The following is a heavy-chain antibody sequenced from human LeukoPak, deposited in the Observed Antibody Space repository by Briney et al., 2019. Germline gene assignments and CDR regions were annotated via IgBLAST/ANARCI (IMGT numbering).Heavy chain of an antibody. D-gene: IGHD3-3*01. CDR2: IYYSGST. V-gene: IGHV4-59*08. CDR3: ARHGGSGPYYDFWSGYERTNWFDP. Sequence: PSETLSLTCTVSGGSISSYYWSWIRQHPGKGLEWIGYIYYSGSTNYNPSLKSRVTISVDTSKNQFSLKLSSVTAADTAVYYCARHGGSGPYYDFWSGYERTNWFDPWGQGTLVTVSS. CDR1: GGSISSYY. J-gene: IGHJ5*02.